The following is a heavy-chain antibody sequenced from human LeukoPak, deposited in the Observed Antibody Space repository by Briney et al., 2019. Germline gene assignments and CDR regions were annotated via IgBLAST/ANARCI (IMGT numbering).Heavy chain of an antibody. D-gene: IGHD3-3*01. Sequence: ASVKVSCKASGYTFTSYYMHWVRQAPGQGLEWMGIINPSGGSTSYAQKFQGRVTMTRDTSTSTVYMELSSLRSEDTAVYYCARERWSLYSNDYYYYGLDVWGQGTTVTVSS. CDR2: INPSGGST. CDR1: GYTFTSYY. J-gene: IGHJ6*02. CDR3: ARERWSLYSNDYYYYGLDV. V-gene: IGHV1-46*01.